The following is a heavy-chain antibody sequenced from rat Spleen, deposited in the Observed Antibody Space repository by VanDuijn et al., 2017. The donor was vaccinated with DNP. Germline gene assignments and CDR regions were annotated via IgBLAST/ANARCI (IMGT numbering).Heavy chain of an antibody. V-gene: IGHV5-27*01. CDR3: TTLNSGTYDS. CDR2: VTTGGDSA. CDR1: GFTFTDFG. Sequence: EVQLVASGGGLVRPGGSLKLSCAASGFTFTDFGMAWVRQAPTKGLEWVAAVTTGGDSAYYRDSVKGRFTISRDNAKSSLYLHMDSLRSEDTATYYCTTLNSGTYDSWGQGVMVTVSS. D-gene: IGHD1-3*01. J-gene: IGHJ2*01.